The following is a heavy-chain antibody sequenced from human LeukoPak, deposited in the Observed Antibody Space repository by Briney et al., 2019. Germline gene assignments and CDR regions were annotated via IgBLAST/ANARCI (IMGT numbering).Heavy chain of an antibody. CDR1: GGSISSYY. V-gene: IGHV4-59*01. Sequence: SETVSLTCTVSGGSISSYYWSWIRQPPGKGLEWIGYIYYSGSTNYNPSLKSRVTISVDTSKNQFSLKLSSVTAADTAVYYCARAPRYYYYYYMDVWGKGTTVTVSS. CDR2: IYYSGST. CDR3: ARAPRYYYYYYMDV. J-gene: IGHJ6*03.